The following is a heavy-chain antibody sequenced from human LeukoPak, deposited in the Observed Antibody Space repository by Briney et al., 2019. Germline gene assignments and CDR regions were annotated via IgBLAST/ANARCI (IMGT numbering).Heavy chain of an antibody. CDR2: IKRKTDGGTT. CDR1: GFSFNDAW. Sequence: GGSLRLSCAASGFSFNDAWMSWVRQAPGKGLEWVGRIKRKTDGGTTDYAAPVKGRFTISRDDSKTSLYLKMNNLKTEDTAVYYCTTDTRRVVVPKWGQGTLVTVSS. D-gene: IGHD2-15*01. CDR3: TTDTRRVVVPK. V-gene: IGHV3-15*01. J-gene: IGHJ4*02.